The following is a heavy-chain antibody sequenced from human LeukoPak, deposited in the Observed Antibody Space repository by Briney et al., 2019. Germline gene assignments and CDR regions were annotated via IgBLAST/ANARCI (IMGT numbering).Heavy chain of an antibody. V-gene: IGHV3-30*04. CDR2: ISYDGSNK. CDR1: GFTFRSYA. D-gene: IGHD3-3*01. J-gene: IGHJ4*02. CDR3: ARRFGVVTGLDY. Sequence: GGSLRLSCAASGFTFRSYAMHWARQAPGKGLEWVAVISYDGSNKYYADSVKGRFTISRDNSKNTLYLQMNSLRAEDTAVYYCARRFGVVTGLDYWGQGTLVTVSS.